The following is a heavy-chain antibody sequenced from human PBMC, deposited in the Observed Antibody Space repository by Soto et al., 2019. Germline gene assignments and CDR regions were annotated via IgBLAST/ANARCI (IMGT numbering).Heavy chain of an antibody. CDR2: ISSRGSTM. V-gene: IGHV3-48*03. Sequence: EVQLVESGGGVVQPGGSLRLSCVASGFTFSSHEMDWVRQAPGKWLEWVSDISSRGSTMHDADSVKGRFTISRDNAQKSLYLQMNSLRAEDTGVYYCATGNLLDYWGQGTLVSVSS. CDR3: ATGNLLDY. CDR1: GFTFSSHE. J-gene: IGHJ4*02. D-gene: IGHD1-1*01.